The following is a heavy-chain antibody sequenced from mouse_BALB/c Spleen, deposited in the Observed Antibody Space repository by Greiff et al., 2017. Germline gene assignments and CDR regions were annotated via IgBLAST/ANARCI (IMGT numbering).Heavy chain of an antibody. Sequence: QVQLKQSGAELVKPGASVKLSCKTSGYTFTSYWIQWVKQRPGQGLGWIGEIFPGTGTTYYNEKFKGKATLTIDTSSSTAYMQLSSLTSEDSAVYFCARGGDGYYSYAMDYWGQGTSVTVSS. CDR3: ARGGDGYYSYAMDY. CDR1: GYTFTSYW. CDR2: IFPGTGTT. V-gene: IGHV1S132*01. D-gene: IGHD2-3*01. J-gene: IGHJ4*01.